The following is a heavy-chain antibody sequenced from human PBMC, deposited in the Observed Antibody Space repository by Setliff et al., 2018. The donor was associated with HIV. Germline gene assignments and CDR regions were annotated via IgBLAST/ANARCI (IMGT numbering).Heavy chain of an antibody. J-gene: IGHJ6*03. CDR2: IVVGSGDT. V-gene: IGHV1-58*02. CDR3: ARRYYYYMDV. CDR1: GFTFSSSA. Sequence: SVKVSCKASGFTFSSSAMQWVRQARGQRLEYIGWIVVGSGDTNYSQKFQERLTITRDTSKNQFSLKLSSVTAADTAVYYCARRYYYYMDVWGKGTTVTVSS.